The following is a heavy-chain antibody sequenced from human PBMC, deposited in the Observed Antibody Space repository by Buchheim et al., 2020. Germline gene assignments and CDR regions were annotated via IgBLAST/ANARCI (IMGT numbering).Heavy chain of an antibody. CDR3: ARRSTNYYDSSGSIDY. V-gene: IGHV4-61*01. CDR2: TQNSGTT. Sequence: QVQLQESGPGLVKPSETLSLTCTVSGGSVSSSSYYWSWVRQPPGKGLEWIAYTQNSGTTRYNPSLQSRITVSEDTSKNQFSLKLSSVTAADTAVYYCARRSTNYYDSSGSIDYWGQGTL. CDR1: GGSVSSSSYY. D-gene: IGHD3-22*01. J-gene: IGHJ4*02.